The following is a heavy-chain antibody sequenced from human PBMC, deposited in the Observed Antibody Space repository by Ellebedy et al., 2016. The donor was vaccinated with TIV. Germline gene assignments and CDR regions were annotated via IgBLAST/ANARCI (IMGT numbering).Heavy chain of an antibody. V-gene: IGHV3-15*01. CDR3: ATGTGYSDFDY. Sequence: GGSLRLSXAASGFIFSNAWMNWVRQAPGKGLEWVGGINGKTDGGTRDFVEPVKGRSSISRDDSKNTVFLQMDSLKTEDTAVYYCATGTGYSDFDYWGQGTLVTVSS. CDR1: GFIFSNAW. D-gene: IGHD2-15*01. J-gene: IGHJ4*02. CDR2: INGKTDGGTR.